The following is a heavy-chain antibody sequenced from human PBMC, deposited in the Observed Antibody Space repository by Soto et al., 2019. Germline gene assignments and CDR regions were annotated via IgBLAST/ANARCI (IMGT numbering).Heavy chain of an antibody. V-gene: IGHV3-13*05. CDR2: ISAAGDP. CDR3: ARTDRDFYGLDV. Sequence: EVQLVESGGGLVQPGGSLRLSCEASGFTFRNYDMHWGRQGTGKGLEWVSGISAAGDPDYADSVEGRITISRENAQNSFFLQMNSLRVSDTAVYSCARTDRDFYGLDVWVQGTTVIVSS. CDR1: GFTFRNYD. J-gene: IGHJ6*02.